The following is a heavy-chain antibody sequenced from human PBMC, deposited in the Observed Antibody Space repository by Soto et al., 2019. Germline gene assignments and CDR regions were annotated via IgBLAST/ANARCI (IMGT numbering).Heavy chain of an antibody. V-gene: IGHV1-3*01. CDR3: ARELQGLYNFAS. J-gene: IGHJ4*02. CDR1: EYTFSSYT. D-gene: IGHD4-4*01. CDR2: INAGNGDS. Sequence: GASVKVSCKASEYTFSSYTLHWVRQAPGHRLECMGWINAGNGDSKYSQKFQGRVSISRDTSASTASMELSSLTSEDTAVYYCARELQGLYNFASWSQGTVVGVSS.